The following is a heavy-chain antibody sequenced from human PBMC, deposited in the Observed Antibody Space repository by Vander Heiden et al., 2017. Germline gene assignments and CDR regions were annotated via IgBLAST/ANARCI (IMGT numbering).Heavy chain of an antibody. CDR3: ARYCSSTSCYKFDS. V-gene: IGHV1-8*01. CDR1: GYTCSNYE. Sequence: QEQLVQSGAEVKKPGASVQVSCKASGYTCSNYEINWVRQAAGQGFEWVGWMDPKTGNRGYAQKFQGRVTMTTNTSITTAYMELSSLRSDDTAVYYCARYCSSTSCYKFDSWGQGTLVTVSS. J-gene: IGHJ4*02. D-gene: IGHD2-2*01. CDR2: MDPKTGNR.